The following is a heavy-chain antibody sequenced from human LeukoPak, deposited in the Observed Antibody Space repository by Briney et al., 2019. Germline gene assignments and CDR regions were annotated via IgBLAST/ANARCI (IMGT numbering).Heavy chain of an antibody. Sequence: GGSLRLSCAASGFTFSSYAMSWVRQAPGKGLEWVSAISGSGGSTCYADSVKGRFTISRDNSKNTLYLQMNSLRAEDTAVYYCAKIYPGSGYYFVGGNAFDIWGQGTMVTVSS. V-gene: IGHV3-23*01. CDR3: AKIYPGSGYYFVGGNAFDI. J-gene: IGHJ3*02. D-gene: IGHD3-3*01. CDR2: ISGSGGST. CDR1: GFTFSSYA.